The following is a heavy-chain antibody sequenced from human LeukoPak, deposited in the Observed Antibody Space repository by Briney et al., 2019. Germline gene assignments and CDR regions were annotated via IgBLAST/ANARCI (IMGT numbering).Heavy chain of an antibody. D-gene: IGHD3-10*01. J-gene: IGHJ4*02. CDR2: IYYSGST. Sequence: NPSQTLSLTCTVSGGSISSGGYYWSWIRQHPGKGLEWIGYIYYSGSTYYNPSLKSRVTISVDTSKNQFSLKLSSVTAADTAVYYCARLTVFLDGSLDYWGQGTLVTVSS. CDR1: GGSISSGGYY. CDR3: ARLTVFLDGSLDY. V-gene: IGHV4-31*03.